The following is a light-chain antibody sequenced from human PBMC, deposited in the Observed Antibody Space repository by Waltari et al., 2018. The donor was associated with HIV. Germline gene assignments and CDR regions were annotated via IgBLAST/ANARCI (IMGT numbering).Light chain of an antibody. Sequence: QSVLTQPPSVSAAPGQTIGLSCSGANSNIGSNSVSWYQQSQGSAPQLLIYDNHRRPSETPDRFSGSKSGTSGTLDITGLQTGDEADYYCGTWDSGLNAYVFGSGTKVTVL. CDR2: DNH. CDR1: NSNIGSNS. CDR3: GTWDSGLNAYV. J-gene: IGLJ1*01. V-gene: IGLV1-51*01.